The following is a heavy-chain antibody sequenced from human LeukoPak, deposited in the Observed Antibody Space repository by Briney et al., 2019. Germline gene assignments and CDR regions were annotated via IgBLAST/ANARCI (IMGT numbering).Heavy chain of an antibody. CDR2: INHSGRT. J-gene: IGHJ4*02. Sequence: SETLSLTCAVYGGSFSGYYWSWIRQPPGKGLEWIGEINHSGRTNYNPSLKSRVTISVDTSKKQISLKLSSVTAADTAVYYCATNPAAGGTELHFDYWGQGTLVTVSS. CDR3: ATNPAAGGTELHFDY. V-gene: IGHV4-34*01. CDR1: GGSFSGYY. D-gene: IGHD6-13*01.